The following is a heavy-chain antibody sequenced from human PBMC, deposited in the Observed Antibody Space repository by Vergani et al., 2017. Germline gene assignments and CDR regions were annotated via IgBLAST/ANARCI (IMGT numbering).Heavy chain of an antibody. J-gene: IGHJ3*02. CDR3: ASHTGTTGVTGNAFDI. Sequence: VQLVEPGGGVVQPGRSLRLSCAASGFTVSSNYMSWVRQAPGKGLEWVSVIYSGGSTYYADSVKGRFTISRDNSKNTLYLQMNSLRAEDTAVYYCASHTGTTGVTGNAFDIWGQGTMVTVSS. V-gene: IGHV3-66*04. D-gene: IGHD1-7*01. CDR1: GFTVSSNY. CDR2: IYSGGST.